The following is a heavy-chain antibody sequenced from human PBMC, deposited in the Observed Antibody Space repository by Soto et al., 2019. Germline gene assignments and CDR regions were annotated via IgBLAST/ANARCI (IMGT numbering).Heavy chain of an antibody. CDR3: ARSKGYENNNLCYFDY. D-gene: IGHD3-3*01. CDR2: ITPYSGQA. CDR1: GYRFGDYG. Sequence: QVHLVQSGPEVKRPGASVKVSCEVSGYRFGDYGISWVRQAPGQGLQWLGWITPYSGQAFYIKTFQDRLTMTTDTSTSTVYMDLKSLTSDDTAIYYCARSKGYENNNLCYFDYWGQGALVTVSS. V-gene: IGHV1-18*04. J-gene: IGHJ4*02.